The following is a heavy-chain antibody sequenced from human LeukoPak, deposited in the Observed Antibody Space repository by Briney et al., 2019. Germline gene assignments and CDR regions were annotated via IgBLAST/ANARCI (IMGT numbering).Heavy chain of an antibody. Sequence: SETLSLTCTVSGDSINSDTYYWNWIRQSAGKGLEWIGRMYTSGDTYYNPSLKSRVTISVDTSKNQFSLKLTSVTAADAAMYYCAREYRSGYFYVHDAFDMWGQGTMVIVSS. CDR3: AREYRSGYFYVHDAFDM. J-gene: IGHJ3*02. V-gene: IGHV4-61*02. CDR2: MYTSGDT. CDR1: GDSINSDTYY. D-gene: IGHD3-22*01.